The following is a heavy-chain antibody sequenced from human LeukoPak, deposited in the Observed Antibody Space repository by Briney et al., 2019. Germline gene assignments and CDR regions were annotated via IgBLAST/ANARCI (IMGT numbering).Heavy chain of an antibody. Sequence: PGGSLRLSCAASGFTFSGSAMHWVRQASGKGLEWVGRIGSKANSYATAYAASVKGRFTISRDDSKNTAYLQMNSLKTEDTAVYYCTLPRGYCTNGLCPNYYYYMDVWGKGTTVTVSS. J-gene: IGHJ6*03. V-gene: IGHV3-73*01. CDR3: TLPRGYCTNGLCPNYYYYMDV. D-gene: IGHD2-8*01. CDR2: IGSKANSYAT. CDR1: GFTFSGSA.